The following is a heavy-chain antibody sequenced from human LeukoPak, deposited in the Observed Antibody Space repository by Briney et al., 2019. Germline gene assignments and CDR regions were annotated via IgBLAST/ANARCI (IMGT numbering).Heavy chain of an antibody. Sequence: GGSLRLSCAASGFTFSSYWMNWARQAPGKGLEWVASINHNGNVNYYVDSVKGRFTISRDNSKSTLYLQMNSLRGEDTAIYYCARSIPRYDGSAYYPDYWGQGTLVTVSS. CDR3: ARSIPRYDGSAYYPDY. D-gene: IGHD3-22*01. CDR1: GFTFSSYW. CDR2: INHNGNVN. V-gene: IGHV3-7*01. J-gene: IGHJ4*02.